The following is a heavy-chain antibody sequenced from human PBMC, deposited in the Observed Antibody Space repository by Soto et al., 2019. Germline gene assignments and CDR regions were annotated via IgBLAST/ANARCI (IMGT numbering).Heavy chain of an antibody. J-gene: IGHJ4*02. V-gene: IGHV1-69*13. D-gene: IGHD6-13*01. CDR1: GGTFSSYA. Sequence: SVKVSCKASGGTFSSYAISWVRQAPGQGLEWMGGIIPIFGTANYAQKFQGRVTITADESTSTAYMELSSLRAEETALYYCAKSPKGQLAIFFDSWGQGTLVTVSS. CDR3: AKSPKGQLAIFFDS. CDR2: IIPIFGTA.